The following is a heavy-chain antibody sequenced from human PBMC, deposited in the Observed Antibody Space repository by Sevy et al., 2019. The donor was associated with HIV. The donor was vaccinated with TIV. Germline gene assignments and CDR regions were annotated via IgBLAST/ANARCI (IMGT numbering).Heavy chain of an antibody. CDR3: VRADPAQHFDS. Sequence: ASVKVSCKASGDTFTNNYMHWVRQAPGQGLEWMGIIDPSAGNASYAQKFQGRVTMTRDTSTSTLYMDLSSLRSEDTAVYYCVRADPAQHFDSWGQGTLDTVSS. CDR2: IDPSAGNA. CDR1: GDTFTNNY. J-gene: IGHJ4*02. V-gene: IGHV1-46*01.